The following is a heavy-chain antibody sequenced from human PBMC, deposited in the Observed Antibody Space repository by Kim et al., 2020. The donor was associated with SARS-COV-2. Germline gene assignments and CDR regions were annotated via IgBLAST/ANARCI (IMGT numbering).Heavy chain of an antibody. Sequence: GGSLRLSCAASGFTFSSYAMSWVRQAPGKGLEWVSAISGSGGSTYYADSVKGRFTISRDNSKNTLYLQMNSLRAEDTAVYYCAKCRITMIVVGDAFDIWGQGTMVTVSS. CDR2: ISGSGGST. D-gene: IGHD3-22*01. CDR3: AKCRITMIVVGDAFDI. J-gene: IGHJ3*02. V-gene: IGHV3-23*01. CDR1: GFTFSSYA.